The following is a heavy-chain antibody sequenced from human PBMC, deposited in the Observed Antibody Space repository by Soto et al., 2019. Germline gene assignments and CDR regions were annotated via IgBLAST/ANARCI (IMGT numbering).Heavy chain of an antibody. D-gene: IGHD3-16*01. CDR2: IPYDGSNK. V-gene: IGHV3-30*18. J-gene: IGHJ3*02. CDR3: AKDQGRFGPFGPALI. CDR1: GFTFSSYG. Sequence: LRLSCAASGFTFSSYGMHWVRPAPGKGLEWVAVIPYDGSNKYYADSVKGRFTISRDNSKNTLYLQMNSLRAEDTAVYYCAKDQGRFGPFGPALIWGQGTMVTVSS.